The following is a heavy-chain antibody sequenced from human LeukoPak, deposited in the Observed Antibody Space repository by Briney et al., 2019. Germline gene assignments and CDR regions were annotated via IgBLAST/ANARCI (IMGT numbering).Heavy chain of an antibody. D-gene: IGHD2-2*01. CDR3: AREYCSSTNCYFDY. V-gene: IGHV4-34*11. Sequence: KTSETLSLTCAVYGGSFSGYYWSWIRQPPGKGLEWIGYIYYSGSVDYNPSLTSRVTISVDTSNNQFSLKLSSVTAADSALYYCAREYCSSTNCYFDYWGQGTLVTVSS. J-gene: IGHJ4*02. CDR1: GGSFSGYY. CDR2: IYYSGSV.